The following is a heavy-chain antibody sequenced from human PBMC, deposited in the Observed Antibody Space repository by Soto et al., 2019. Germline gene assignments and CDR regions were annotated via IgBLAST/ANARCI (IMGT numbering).Heavy chain of an antibody. CDR2: IYTAGAT. V-gene: IGHV3-53*01. CDR3: ARSPGITAVRGVIGFFEN. Sequence: GGSLRLSCAAAGFTVSNNYMSWVRQAPGKGLEWVSIIYTAGATYYADSRKGRFTISRDTSRNTVYLQMDSLRVEDTAVYYCARSPGITAVRGVIGFFENWGHGTLVTVSS. J-gene: IGHJ4*01. D-gene: IGHD3-10*01. CDR1: GFTVSNNY.